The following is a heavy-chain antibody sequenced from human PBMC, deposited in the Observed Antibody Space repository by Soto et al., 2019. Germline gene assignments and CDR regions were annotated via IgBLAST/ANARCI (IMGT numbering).Heavy chain of an antibody. Sequence: ASVKVSCKASGYTFTSYDINWVRQATGQGLEWTGWMNPNSGNTGYAQKFQGRVTMTRNTSISTAYMELSSLRSEDTAVYYCARGRSTIFGVVVGMDVWGQGTTVTV. CDR1: GYTFTSYD. J-gene: IGHJ6*02. CDR3: ARGRSTIFGVVVGMDV. CDR2: MNPNSGNT. D-gene: IGHD3-3*01. V-gene: IGHV1-8*01.